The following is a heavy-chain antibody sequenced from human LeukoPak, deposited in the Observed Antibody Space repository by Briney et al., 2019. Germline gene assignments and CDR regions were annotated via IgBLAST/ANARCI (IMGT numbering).Heavy chain of an antibody. CDR2: ISSSGSTI. D-gene: IGHD3-10*02. V-gene: IGHV3-48*04. J-gene: IGHJ6*04. CDR1: GFPFEDYT. CDR3: AELGITMIGGV. Sequence: GGSLRLSCAPSGFPFEDYTMNWVRQAPGKGLEWVSYISSSGSTIYYADSVKGRFTISRDNAKNSLYLQMNSLRAEDTAVYYCAELGITMIGGVWGKGTTVTISS.